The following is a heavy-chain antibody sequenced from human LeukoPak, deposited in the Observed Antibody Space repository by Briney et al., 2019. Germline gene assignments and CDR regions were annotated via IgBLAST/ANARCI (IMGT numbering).Heavy chain of an antibody. CDR1: GGSISSSSYY. J-gene: IGHJ3*01. V-gene: IGHV4-61*05. Sequence: SETLSLTCTVSGGSISSSSYYWGWIRQSPGKGLEWIGYMHYTGSTNYNPSLKSRVSITVDTSRNEFSLKLSSMTAADTAVYYCARHQWVPAFDVWGHGTMVTVSS. CDR2: MHYTGST. D-gene: IGHD1-26*01. CDR3: ARHQWVPAFDV.